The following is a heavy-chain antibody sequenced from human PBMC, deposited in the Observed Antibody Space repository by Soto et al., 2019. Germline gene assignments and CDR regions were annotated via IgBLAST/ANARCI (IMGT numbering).Heavy chain of an antibody. V-gene: IGHV1-2*04. CDR1: GYTFTGYY. D-gene: IGHD3-22*01. J-gene: IGHJ4*02. CDR2: INPNSGGT. Sequence: QVQLVQSGAEVKKPGASVKVSCKASGYTFTGYYMHWVRQAPGQGLEWMGWINPNSGGTNYAQKFQGWVTMTRDTSISTAYMELSRLRSDDTAVYYCAREGYYYDSSGYYGTWYFDYWGQGTLVTVSS. CDR3: AREGYYYDSSGYYGTWYFDY.